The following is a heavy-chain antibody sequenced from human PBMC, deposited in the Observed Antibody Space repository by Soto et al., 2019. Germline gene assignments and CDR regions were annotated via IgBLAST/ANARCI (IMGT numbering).Heavy chain of an antibody. D-gene: IGHD3-22*01. CDR3: RSSTYDYDSKEDWFDP. V-gene: IGHV1-69*01. CDR2: IIPIFATT. J-gene: IGHJ5*02. Sequence: QVQLVQSGAEVKKPGSSVKVSCKASRGPFSTSTISWVRQAPGQGLEWMGGIIPIFATTNYAQKFQDRVTITADESTNAAFLELSSLRSEDTAVYYCRSSTYDYDSKEDWFDPWGQGTLVTVSS. CDR1: RGPFSTST.